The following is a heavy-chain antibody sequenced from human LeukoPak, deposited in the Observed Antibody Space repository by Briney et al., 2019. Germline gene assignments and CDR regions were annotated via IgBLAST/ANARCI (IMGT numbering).Heavy chain of an antibody. CDR3: AKGGGAIQPRGPFDY. D-gene: IGHD5-18*01. CDR1: GGSVSSGSYY. J-gene: IGHJ4*02. Sequence: PSQTLSLTCTVSGGSVSSGSYYWRWIRQPPGKGLERIGYIYYSGSTNYNPSLKSRVTISVDTSKNQFSLKLSSVTAADTAVYTWAKGGGAIQPRGPFDYWGQGTLVTVSS. CDR2: IYYSGST. V-gene: IGHV4-61*01.